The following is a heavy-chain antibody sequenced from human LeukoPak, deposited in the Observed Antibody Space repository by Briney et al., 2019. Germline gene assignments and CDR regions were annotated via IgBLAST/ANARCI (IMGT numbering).Heavy chain of an antibody. D-gene: IGHD1-1*01. CDR3: ARGGYTIFDY. CDR1: VDPIRKYY. J-gene: IGHJ4*02. CDR2: IYSSGNT. V-gene: IGHV4-4*07. Sequence: SETLSLTCTVSVDPIRKYYWRWIRHPAGKGLEFIRRIYSSGNTNYNPSLKSRVTMSVDTSKNQFSLRLSSVTAADSAMYYCARGGYTIFDYWGQGTLVTVSS.